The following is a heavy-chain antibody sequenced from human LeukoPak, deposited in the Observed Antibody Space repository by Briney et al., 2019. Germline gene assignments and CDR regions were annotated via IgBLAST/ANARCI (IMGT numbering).Heavy chain of an antibody. CDR1: GGTFSSFA. CDR3: AREEINTIFGVVINAFDP. D-gene: IGHD3-3*01. CDR2: IIPIFGTA. J-gene: IGHJ5*02. V-gene: IGHV1-69*13. Sequence: SVKVSCKASGGTFSSFAISWVRQAPGQGLEWMGGIIPIFGTANYAQKFQGRVTITADESTSTAYMELSSLRSEDTAVYYCAREEINTIFGVVINAFDPWGQGTLVTVSS.